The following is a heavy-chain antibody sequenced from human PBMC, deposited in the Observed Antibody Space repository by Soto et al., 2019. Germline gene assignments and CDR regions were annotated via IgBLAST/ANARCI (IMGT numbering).Heavy chain of an antibody. CDR1: NYLFGAFG. CDR3: ARISARRNDFDV. J-gene: IGHJ3*01. Sequence: QVQLVQSGAEVKNPGASVKVSCQASNYLFGAFGISWVRQAPGQGLEWRGWITPYNGNTHYAEKFQDRVTMTADKSTTTAYMEVRRLTSDDTAVYFCARISARRNDFDVWGQGTVVTVSS. CDR2: ITPYNGNT. V-gene: IGHV1-18*01.